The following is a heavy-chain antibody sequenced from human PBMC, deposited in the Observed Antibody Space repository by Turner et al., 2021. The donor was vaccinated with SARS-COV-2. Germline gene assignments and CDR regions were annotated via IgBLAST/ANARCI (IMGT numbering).Heavy chain of an antibody. J-gene: IGHJ3*02. Sequence: QLQLQESGPGLVRPSETLSLTCTVPCASISNRLYYWGWIRQPPGKGMEWLGTIYYNWSHYSHPSLKRRVTISVETSKNQFSLKLSSVTAADTAVYYCARHVDTPMVYGPDEDTDAFDMWGQGTMVTVSS. CDR1: CASISNRLYY. V-gene: IGHV4-39*01. D-gene: IGHD5-18*01. CDR3: ARHVDTPMVYGPDEDTDAFDM. CDR2: IYYNWSH.